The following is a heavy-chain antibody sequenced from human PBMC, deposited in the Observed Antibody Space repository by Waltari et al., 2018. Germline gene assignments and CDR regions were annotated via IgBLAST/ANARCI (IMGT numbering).Heavy chain of an antibody. V-gene: IGHV3-23*01. CDR2: ITVNDAT. J-gene: IGHJ4*02. CDR3: AKPFYNWDDPLDS. Sequence: EVQLLESGGVLVQPGGSLRLSCGASGFPFHHYAINWVRRAPGTGLQWVAAITVNDATYHADSVKGRFTISRDTSKDTVFLQMNSLRAEDTALYYCAKPFYNWDDPLDSWGQGTLVTVSS. D-gene: IGHD1-20*01. CDR1: GFPFHHYA.